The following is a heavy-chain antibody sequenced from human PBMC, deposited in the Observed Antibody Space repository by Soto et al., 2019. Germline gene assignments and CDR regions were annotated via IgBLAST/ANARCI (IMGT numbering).Heavy chain of an antibody. D-gene: IGHD5-12*01. J-gene: IGHJ4*02. CDR2: ISRSGGPI. V-gene: IGHV3-48*03. Sequence: GGSLRLSCAASGFTFRRYEMHWVRQAPGKGLEWLSHISRSGGPISYADSVKDRFTISRDNAKNSLFLQMNRLRADDTAVYYCTRLVQREATNVALRWDYFDCWGQGTLVTVSS. CDR3: TRLVQREATNVALRWDYFDC. CDR1: GFTFRRYE.